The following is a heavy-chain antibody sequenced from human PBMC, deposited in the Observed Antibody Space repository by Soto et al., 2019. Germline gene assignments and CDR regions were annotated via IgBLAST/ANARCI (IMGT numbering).Heavy chain of an antibody. J-gene: IGHJ3*01. CDR2: ISAHTGNT. CDR3: SRVLGYNSSWWRHTAFDL. CDR1: AYNFTNYG. Sequence: ASVKVSCKTSAYNFTNYGISLVRQAPGQGLEWMRWISAHTGNTNYAQKFQGRVTMTTDTSTSTAYMELRSLRSDDTAVYYCSRVLGYNSSWWRHTAFDLWGQGTMVTVSS. V-gene: IGHV1-18*01. D-gene: IGHD6-13*01.